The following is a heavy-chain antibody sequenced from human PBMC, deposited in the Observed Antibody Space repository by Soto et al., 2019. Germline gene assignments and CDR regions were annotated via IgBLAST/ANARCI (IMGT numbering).Heavy chain of an antibody. D-gene: IGHD3-22*01. CDR2: IIPIFGTA. J-gene: IGHJ3*02. V-gene: IGHV1-69*05. CDR1: GGTFSSYA. Sequence: ASVKVSCKASGGTFSSYAISWVRQAPGQGLEWMGGIIPIFGTANYAQKFQGWVTMTRDTSISTAYMELSRLRSDDTAVYYCARGAPYEEYYYDSSGYYWGAFDIWGQGTMVTVSS. CDR3: ARGAPYEEYYYDSSGYYWGAFDI.